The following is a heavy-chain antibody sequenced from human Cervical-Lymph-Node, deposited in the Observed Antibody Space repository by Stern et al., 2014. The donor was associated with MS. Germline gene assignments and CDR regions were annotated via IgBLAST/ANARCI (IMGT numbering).Heavy chain of an antibody. V-gene: IGHV3-23*04. D-gene: IGHD6-19*01. CDR1: GFTFSNYA. CDR3: AKGMTETGAGYGVDV. CDR2: ISVSGGNT. Sequence: EVQLAESGGSLVQPGGSLRLSCAASGFTFSNYAMTWVRQAPGNGLEWVSSISVSGGNTCYADSVRGRFTISRDSPKNTLFLQMSSLRAEDTALYYCAKGMTETGAGYGVDVWGQGTTVTVSS. J-gene: IGHJ6*02.